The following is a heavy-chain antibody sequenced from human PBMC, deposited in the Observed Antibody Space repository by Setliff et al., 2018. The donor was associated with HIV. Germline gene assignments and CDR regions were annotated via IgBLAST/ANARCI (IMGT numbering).Heavy chain of an antibody. J-gene: IGHJ4*02. CDR3: ARDPGTGYDFWSGYHSRDYCFDY. D-gene: IGHD3-3*01. V-gene: IGHV3-7*03. CDR1: RFTFSSSW. Sequence: GGSLRLSCAASRFTFSSSWMSWVRQAPGKGLEWVANINQDGSEKYYVDSVKGRFTISRDNAKNSLYLQMNSLRAEDTAVYYCARDPGTGYDFWSGYHSRDYCFDYWGQGTLVTVSS. CDR2: INQDGSEK.